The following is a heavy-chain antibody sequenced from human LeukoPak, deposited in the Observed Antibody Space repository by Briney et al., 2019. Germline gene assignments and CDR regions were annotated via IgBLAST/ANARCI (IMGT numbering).Heavy chain of an antibody. CDR1: GFTFSSYE. D-gene: IGHD2-2*01. CDR3: ARVVPAAPFDY. J-gene: IGHJ4*02. CDR2: ISSSGSTI. V-gene: IGHV3-48*03. Sequence: GSLRLSCAASGFTFSSYEINWVRQAPGKGLEWVSYISSSGSTIYYADSVKGRFTISRDNAKNPLYLQMNSLRAEDTAVYYCARVVPAAPFDYWGQGTLVTVSS.